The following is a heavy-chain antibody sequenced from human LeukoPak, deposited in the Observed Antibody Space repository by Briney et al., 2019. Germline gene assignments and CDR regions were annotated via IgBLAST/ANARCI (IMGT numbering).Heavy chain of an antibody. V-gene: IGHV3-49*03. CDR1: GVTFGDNA. J-gene: IGHJ4*02. CDR3: TRGRYYNSGGVDY. Sequence: PGGSLRLSCTASGVTFGDNAMSWFRQAPGKGLEWVGFIRSKGYGGTTEHAASVKGRFTITRDDSKNIAYLQMSSLNTEDTAVYYCTRGRYYNSGGVDYWGQGTLVTVSS. CDR2: IRSKGYGGTT. D-gene: IGHD3-10*01.